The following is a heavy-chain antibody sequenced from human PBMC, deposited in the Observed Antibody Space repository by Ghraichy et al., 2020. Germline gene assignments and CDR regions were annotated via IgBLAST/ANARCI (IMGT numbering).Heavy chain of an antibody. J-gene: IGHJ4*02. V-gene: IGHV3-21*01. D-gene: IGHD1-26*01. CDR1: GFTFSSCS. CDR2: ISSSSSYI. Sequence: GGSLRLSCAASGFTFSSCSMNWVRQAPGKGLEWVSSISSSSSYIYYADSVKGRFTISRDNAKNSLYLQMNSLRAEDTAVYYCARDSLSGSYYFDYWGQGTLVTVSS. CDR3: ARDSLSGSYYFDY.